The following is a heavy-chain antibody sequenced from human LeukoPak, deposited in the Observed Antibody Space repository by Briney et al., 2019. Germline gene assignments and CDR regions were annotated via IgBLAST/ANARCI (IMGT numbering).Heavy chain of an antibody. Sequence: GGSLRLPCAASGFTFSSYSMNWVRQAPGKGLEWVSSISSSSSYIYYADSVKGRFTISRDNAKNSLYLQTNSLRAEDTAVYYCARDRRPFGEGLVWGPGTLVTVSS. V-gene: IGHV3-21*01. CDR2: ISSSSSYI. CDR1: GFTFSSYS. CDR3: ARDRRPFGEGLV. D-gene: IGHD3-10*01. J-gene: IGHJ4*02.